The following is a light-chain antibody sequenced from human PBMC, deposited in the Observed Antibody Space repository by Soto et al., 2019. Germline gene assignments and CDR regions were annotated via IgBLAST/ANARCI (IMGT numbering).Light chain of an antibody. CDR3: SSFTGTTSLGV. CDR2: EVN. V-gene: IGLV2-14*03. CDR1: SNDVGGYDY. J-gene: IGLJ3*02. Sequence: QSALTQPASVSGSPGQSITISCSGTSNDVGGYDYVSWYQQHPGKAPKLIIFEVNNRPSGISFRFSGSKSGNTASLTISGLQAGDEADYYCSSFTGTTSLGVFGGGTKVNVL.